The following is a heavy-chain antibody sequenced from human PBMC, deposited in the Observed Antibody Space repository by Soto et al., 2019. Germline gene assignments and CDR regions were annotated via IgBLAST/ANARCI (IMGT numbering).Heavy chain of an antibody. CDR3: AGRLVRPHLTEYYFGMNV. D-gene: IGHD2-21*02. CDR1: GGSISSGDYY. CDR2: ISYTGSA. V-gene: IGHV4-30-4*01. Sequence: PSETLSLTCAVSGGSISSGDYYWHWIRQPPGKGLEWIGHISYTGSASYNPSLKSRLTMSIDTPNNQVSLKVTSVTAADTALYYCAGRLVRPHLTEYYFGMNVWGQGTTVTVSS. J-gene: IGHJ6*02.